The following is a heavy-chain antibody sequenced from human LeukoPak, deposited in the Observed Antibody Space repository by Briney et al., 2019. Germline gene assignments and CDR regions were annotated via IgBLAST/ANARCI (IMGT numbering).Heavy chain of an antibody. Sequence: PSETLSLTCAVSGYSISSGYYWGWIRQPPGKGLEWIGSIYHSGSTYYNPSLKSRVTISVDTSKNQFSLKLSSVTAADTAVYYCANQGKYCSSTSCPPDGAFDIWGQGTMVTVSS. J-gene: IGHJ3*02. CDR2: IYHSGST. CDR1: GYSISSGYY. CDR3: ANQGKYCSSTSCPPDGAFDI. V-gene: IGHV4-38-2*01. D-gene: IGHD2-2*01.